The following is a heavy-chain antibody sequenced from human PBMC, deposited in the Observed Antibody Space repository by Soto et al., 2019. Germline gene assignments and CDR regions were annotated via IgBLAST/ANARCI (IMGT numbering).Heavy chain of an antibody. V-gene: IGHV3-7*01. Sequence: GGSLRLSCSASGFTFSSYWMNWVRQAPGKGPEWVATIKQDGSEKYYVDSVKGRFTISRDNAKNSLSLQMNSLRAEDTAVYYCARRDYCDYWGQGTLVTVSS. J-gene: IGHJ4*02. CDR3: ARRDYCDY. CDR2: IKQDGSEK. CDR1: GFTFSSYW.